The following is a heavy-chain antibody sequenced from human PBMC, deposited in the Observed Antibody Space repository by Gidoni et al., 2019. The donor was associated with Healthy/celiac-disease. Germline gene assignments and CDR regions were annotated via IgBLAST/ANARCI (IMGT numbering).Heavy chain of an antibody. Sequence: EVQLLESGGALVQPGGSRRLSCAASGFTFSSYVMSWVRQAPGQGLEWVSGISDSGDSTNYADSVKGRFTISRDNSKNTLYLQMNSLRAEDTAVYYCATSDSSGYPKSFDYWGQGTLVTVSS. V-gene: IGHV3-23*01. CDR2: ISDSGDST. CDR3: ATSDSSGYPKSFDY. CDR1: GFTFSSYV. D-gene: IGHD3-22*01. J-gene: IGHJ4*02.